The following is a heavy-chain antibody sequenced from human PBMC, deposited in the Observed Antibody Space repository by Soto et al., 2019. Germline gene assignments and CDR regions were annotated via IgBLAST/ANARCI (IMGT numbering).Heavy chain of an antibody. CDR2: IYYSGST. CDR3: ARLLRTSVYGMDV. CDR1: GGSIRSGGFY. D-gene: IGHD1-26*01. V-gene: IGHV4-31*03. Sequence: SETLSLTCTVSGGSIRSGGFYWSWIRQHTGKGLEWIGYIYYSGSTYYNPSLKSRVTISVDTSKNQFSLMLSSVTAADTAVYYCARLLRTSVYGMDVWGQGTTVTVSS. J-gene: IGHJ6*02.